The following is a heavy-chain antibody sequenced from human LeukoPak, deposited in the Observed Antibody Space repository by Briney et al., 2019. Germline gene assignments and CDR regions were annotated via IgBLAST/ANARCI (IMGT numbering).Heavy chain of an antibody. D-gene: IGHD1-14*01. V-gene: IGHV3-7*01. CDR1: GFTFSNYW. CDR3: AINPQRAPTGEDLRPYDY. Sequence: GGSLRLSCAASGFTFSNYWMNWVRQAPGKGLEWVANIKQDGIDKYYVDSVKGRFTISRDNAKNSLYLQMNSLRAEDTAVYYCAINPQRAPTGEDLRPYDYWGQGTLATVSS. CDR2: IKQDGIDK. J-gene: IGHJ4*02.